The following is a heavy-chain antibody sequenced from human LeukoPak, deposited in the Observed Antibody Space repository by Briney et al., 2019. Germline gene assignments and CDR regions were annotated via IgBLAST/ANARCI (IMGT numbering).Heavy chain of an antibody. CDR2: IYYSGST. CDR1: GGSISSYY. V-gene: IGHV4-59*01. Sequence: KPSETLSLTCTVSGGSISSYYWSWLRQPPGKGLEWVGYIYYSGSTNFNPSLKSRVTISADTSKNQFSLKLTSVTAADTAVYYCARDPVGSNWFDPWGQGTLVTVSS. CDR3: ARDPVGSNWFDP. D-gene: IGHD3-10*01. J-gene: IGHJ5*02.